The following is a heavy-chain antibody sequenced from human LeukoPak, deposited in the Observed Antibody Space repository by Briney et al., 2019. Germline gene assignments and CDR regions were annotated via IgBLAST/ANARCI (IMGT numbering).Heavy chain of an antibody. J-gene: IGHJ4*02. CDR1: GYTFTSYY. V-gene: IGHV1-46*01. D-gene: IGHD1-1*01. CDR2: INPSGGST. CDR3: AIRHLVSQPIDY. Sequence: ASVKVSCKASGYTFTSYYMHWVRQAPGQGLEWMGIINPSGGSTSYAQKFQGRVTMTRDTSTSTVYMELSSLSSEDTAVYYCAIRHLVSQPIDYWGQGTLITVSS.